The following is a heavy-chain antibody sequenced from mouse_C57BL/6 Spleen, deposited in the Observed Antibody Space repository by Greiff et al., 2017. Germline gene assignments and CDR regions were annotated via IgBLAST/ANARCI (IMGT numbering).Heavy chain of an antibody. Sequence: QVQLQQSGAELVRPGTSVKLSCKASGYTFTSYWMHWVKQRPGQGLEWIGVIDPSDSYTNYNQKFKGKATLTVDTSSSTAYMQLSSLTSEDSAVYYCERSNWVDYWGKGTTLTVSS. V-gene: IGHV1-59*01. J-gene: IGHJ2*01. CDR1: GYTFTSYW. CDR2: IDPSDSYT. D-gene: IGHD4-1*01. CDR3: ERSNWVDY.